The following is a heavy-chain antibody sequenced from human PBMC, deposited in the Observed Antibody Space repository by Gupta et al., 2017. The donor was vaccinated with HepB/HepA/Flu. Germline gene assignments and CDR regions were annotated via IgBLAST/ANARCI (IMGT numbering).Heavy chain of an antibody. CDR1: GFNFSYYW. V-gene: IGHV3-74*01. CDR3: ARGDRGGFDL. J-gene: IGHJ3*01. CDR2: INSDGSAT. D-gene: IGHD1-14*01. Sequence: EVQLVASGGGLVQPGGSLRLSCAYSGFNFSYYWMPWLRQVPGKGPVWVSRINSDGSATNYADSVRGRFTTSRDNAKNTLSLEMNRLRAEDTGVDYCARGDRGGFDLWGQGTMVTVSS.